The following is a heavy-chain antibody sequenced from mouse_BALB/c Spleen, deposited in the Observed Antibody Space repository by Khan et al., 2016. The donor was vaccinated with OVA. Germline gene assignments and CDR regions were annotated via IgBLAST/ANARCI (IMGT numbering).Heavy chain of an antibody. J-gene: IGHJ1*01. D-gene: IGHD2-3*01. CDR3: ARPSYDPRDFEV. CDR2: IAPANGNT. V-gene: IGHV14-3*02. CDR1: GFNIKDTY. Sequence: VQLKESGAELVKPGASVKLSCTASGFNIKDTYLHWVKQRPEQGLEWIGRIAPANGNTQYDPKFQGKATLTSATSSNPSYLQLNSLTSEDTAVYYCARPSYDPRDFEVWGAGTTVTVSS.